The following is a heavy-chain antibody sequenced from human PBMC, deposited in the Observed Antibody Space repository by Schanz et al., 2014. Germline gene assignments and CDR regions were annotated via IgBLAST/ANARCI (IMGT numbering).Heavy chain of an antibody. CDR2: INPNSGGT. CDR3: ARESVSRTRLFDP. J-gene: IGHJ5*02. CDR1: GYTFTSYG. D-gene: IGHD3-3*01. V-gene: IGHV1-2*02. Sequence: QVQLVQSGAEVKKPGASVKVSCKASGYTFTSYGISWVRQAPGQGLEWMGWINPNSGGTDYAQKFQGRVTMTSETSISTAYMVLSRLTSDDTAVYYCARESVSRTRLFDPWGQGTLVTVSS.